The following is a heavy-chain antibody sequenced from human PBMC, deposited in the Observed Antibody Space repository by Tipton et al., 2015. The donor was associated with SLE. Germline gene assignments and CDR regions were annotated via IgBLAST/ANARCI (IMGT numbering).Heavy chain of an antibody. CDR3: AKKKGGTMGDY. CDR1: GVSTSSGGYF. V-gene: IGHV4-31*03. D-gene: IGHD1-7*01. Sequence: TLSLTCTVSGVSTSSGGYFWNWIRHYPGKGLEWIGSIHHSGTTHYNPSLKSRLTISIDTSKNQLSLQLTSVTAADTAVYYCAKKKGGTMGDYWGQGTLATVSS. J-gene: IGHJ4*02. CDR2: IHHSGTT.